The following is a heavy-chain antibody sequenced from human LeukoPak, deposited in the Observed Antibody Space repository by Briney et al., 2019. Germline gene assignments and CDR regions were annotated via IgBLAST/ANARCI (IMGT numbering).Heavy chain of an antibody. Sequence: GSSVKVSCKASGGTFSSYAISWVRQAPGQGLEWMGGIIPIFGTANYAQKFQGRVTITTDESTSTAYMELSSLRSEDTAVYYCATDQGYSYGYGNFDYWGQGTLVTVSS. V-gene: IGHV1-69*05. CDR1: GGTFSSYA. J-gene: IGHJ4*02. CDR3: ATDQGYSYGYGNFDY. CDR2: IIPIFGTA. D-gene: IGHD5-18*01.